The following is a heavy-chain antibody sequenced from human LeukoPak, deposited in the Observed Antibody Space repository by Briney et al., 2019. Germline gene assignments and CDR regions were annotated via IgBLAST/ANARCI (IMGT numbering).Heavy chain of an antibody. J-gene: IGHJ4*02. CDR3: ARDTAAAASFDY. Sequence: SETLSLTCTVSGGSISSYYWSWIRQPPGKGLEWIGYIYYSGSTNYNPSLKSRVTISVDTFKNQFSLKLSSVTAADTAVYYCARDTAAAASFDYWGQGTLVTVSS. CDR2: IYYSGST. D-gene: IGHD6-13*01. CDR1: GGSISSYY. V-gene: IGHV4-59*01.